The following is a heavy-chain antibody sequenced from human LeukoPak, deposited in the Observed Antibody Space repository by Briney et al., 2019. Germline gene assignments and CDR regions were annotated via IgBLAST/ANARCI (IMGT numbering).Heavy chain of an antibody. CDR1: GFTFSNYW. CDR2: IKADGSEK. Sequence: GGSLRLSCVASGFTFSNYWMSWVRQAPGKGLEWVANIKADGSEKYSVDSVKGRFTISRDNAKNSLYLQMNNLRVEDTAVYFCATSQTTSGRYGNAFDIWGQGTLVAVSS. J-gene: IGHJ3*02. V-gene: IGHV3-7*01. D-gene: IGHD6-19*01. CDR3: ATSQTTSGRYGNAFDI.